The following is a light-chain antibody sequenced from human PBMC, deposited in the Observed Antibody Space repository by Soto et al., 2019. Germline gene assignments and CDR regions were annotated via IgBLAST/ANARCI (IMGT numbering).Light chain of an antibody. CDR1: SSDVGGYNY. CDR3: CSYAGSFYV. V-gene: IGLV2-11*01. J-gene: IGLJ1*01. CDR2: DVS. Sequence: QTVLTQPRSVSGSAGQSVTISCTGTSSDVGGYNYVSWYQQHPGKAPKLMIYDVSKRPSGVPDRFSGSKSGNTAFLTISGLQAEDEADYYCCSYAGSFYVFGTGTKVTVL.